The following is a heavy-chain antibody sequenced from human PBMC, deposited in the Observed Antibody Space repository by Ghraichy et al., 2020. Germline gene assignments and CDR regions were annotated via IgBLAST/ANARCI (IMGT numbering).Heavy chain of an antibody. V-gene: IGHV3-33*06. J-gene: IGHJ4*02. CDR1: GFTFSSYG. CDR2: VWYDGSNK. D-gene: IGHD6-13*01. CDR3: AKVGRQQLERGYFDY. Sequence: GALRLSCAASGFTFSSYGMHWVRQAPGKGVEWVALVWYDGSNKYYADSVKGRFTISRDNSKNTLYLQMNSLRAEDTAVYYCAKVGRQQLERGYFDYWGQGTLVTVSS.